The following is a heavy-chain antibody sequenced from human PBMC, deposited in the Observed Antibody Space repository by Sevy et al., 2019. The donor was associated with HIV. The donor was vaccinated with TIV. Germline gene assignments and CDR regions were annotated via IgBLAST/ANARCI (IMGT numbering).Heavy chain of an antibody. CDR3: AKPSDYGDYGY. Sequence: GGSLRLSCAASGFTFSSYAMSWVRQAPGKGLEWVSAISGSGGSTYYADSVKGRFTISRDNSKNTLYLQMNSLRAEDMAVYYCAKPSDYGDYGYWGQGTLVTVSS. V-gene: IGHV3-23*01. J-gene: IGHJ4*02. D-gene: IGHD4-17*01. CDR2: ISGSGGST. CDR1: GFTFSSYA.